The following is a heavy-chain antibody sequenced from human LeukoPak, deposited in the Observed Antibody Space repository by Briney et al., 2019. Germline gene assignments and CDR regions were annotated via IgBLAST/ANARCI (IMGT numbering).Heavy chain of an antibody. CDR1: GVTFSSYW. CDR3: ARGGYCSGGNCYSPYYFDY. D-gene: IGHD2-15*01. J-gene: IGHJ4*02. CDR2: INSDGSSI. V-gene: IGHV3-74*01. Sequence: GGSLRLSCAASGVTFSSYWIHWVRQVPGKGLVWVSRINSDGSSISYADSVKGRFTISRDNAKNTLYLQMNSLRAEDTAVYHCARGGYCSGGNCYSPYYFDYWGQGTLVTVSS.